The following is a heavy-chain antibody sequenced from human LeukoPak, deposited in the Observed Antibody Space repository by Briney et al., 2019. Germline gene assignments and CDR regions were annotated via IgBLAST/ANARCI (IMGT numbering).Heavy chain of an antibody. J-gene: IGHJ5*02. CDR3: GRQEVRGYSYGYSFWFDP. CDR2: IYYSGST. CDR1: GGSISSYY. D-gene: IGHD5-18*01. Sequence: SETLSLPCTVSGGSISSYYWSWIRQPPGKGLEWIGYIYYSGSTNYNPSLESRVTISVDTSKNQFSLKLSSVTAADTAVYYCGRQEVRGYSYGYSFWFDPWGQGTLVTVSS. V-gene: IGHV4-59*08.